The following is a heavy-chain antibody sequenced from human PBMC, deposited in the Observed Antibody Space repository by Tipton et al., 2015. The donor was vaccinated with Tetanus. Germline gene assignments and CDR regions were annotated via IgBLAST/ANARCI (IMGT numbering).Heavy chain of an antibody. Sequence: VQLVQSGAEVKKPGESLKISCSGSGYSFNIYWLAWVRQMPGKGLEWMGIIYPDDSDTRYSPSFQGQVTISADKSTTTAYLQWSSLKASDTAIYYCARHPDFWSGYYFDLWGQGTLVNVSS. V-gene: IGHV5-51*01. D-gene: IGHD3-3*01. CDR1: GYSFNIYW. J-gene: IGHJ4*02. CDR2: IYPDDSDT. CDR3: ARHPDFWSGYYFDL.